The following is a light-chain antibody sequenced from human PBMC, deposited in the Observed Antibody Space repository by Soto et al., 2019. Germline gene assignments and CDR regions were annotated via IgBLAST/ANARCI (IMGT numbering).Light chain of an antibody. CDR1: QSVDTTF. Sequence: EIVLTQSPGSLSLSPGQRATLSCRASQSVDTTFFAWYQKKPGQAPRLLIYGASKRATCIPDRFSGSGSGTDFTIIISRLEPEDFAVYYCQQYMSSVTFGQGTKVESK. CDR3: QQYMSSVT. V-gene: IGKV3-20*01. CDR2: GAS. J-gene: IGKJ1*01.